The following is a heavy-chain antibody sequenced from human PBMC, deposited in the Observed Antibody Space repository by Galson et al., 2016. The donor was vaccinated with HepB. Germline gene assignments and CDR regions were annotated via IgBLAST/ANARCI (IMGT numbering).Heavy chain of an antibody. Sequence: ETLSLTCTVSGGSISRSSYYWAWIRQPPGKGLEWIGSIYYSWSTYYNTSLKSRVNISVNTSTHQFSPKLSSVTAADTALYYCEIIWVASGWFDSGGQGILVTVSS. CDR1: GGSISRSSYY. V-gene: IGHV4-39*01. CDR3: EIIWVASGWFDS. D-gene: IGHD3-16*01. CDR2: IYYSWST. J-gene: IGHJ5*01.